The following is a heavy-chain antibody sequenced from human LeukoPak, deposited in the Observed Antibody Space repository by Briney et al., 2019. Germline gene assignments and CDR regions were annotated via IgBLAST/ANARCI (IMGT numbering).Heavy chain of an antibody. CDR3: AKVGVEGDTASWSWFDP. D-gene: IGHD5-18*01. CDR2: ISGSVVST. V-gene: IGHV3-23*01. CDR1: GFTFSRYA. J-gene: IGHJ5*02. Sequence: PGGSLRLSCAASGFTFSRYAMSWVRQAQGKGVEGGSAISGSVVSTYYADSLKVRFTISRDNSKNTLYLQMNSLRAEDTAVYYCAKVGVEGDTASWSWFDPWGQGTLVTVSS.